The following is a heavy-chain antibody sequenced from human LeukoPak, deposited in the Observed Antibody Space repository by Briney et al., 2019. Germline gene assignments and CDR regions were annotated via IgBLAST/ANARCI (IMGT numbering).Heavy chain of an antibody. J-gene: IGHJ4*02. CDR1: GGSISSYY. D-gene: IGHD6-13*01. V-gene: IGHV4-59*08. Sequence: SETLFLTCTVSGGSISSYYWSWIRQPPGKGLEWIGYIYYSGSTNYNPSLKSRVTISVDTSKNQFSLKLSSVTAADTAVYYCARGIAAAGTFDYWGQGTLVTVSS. CDR2: IYYSGST. CDR3: ARGIAAAGTFDY.